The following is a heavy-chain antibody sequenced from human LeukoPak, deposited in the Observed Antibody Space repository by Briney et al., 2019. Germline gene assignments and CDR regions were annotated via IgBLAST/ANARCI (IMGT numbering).Heavy chain of an antibody. Sequence: PSGTLSLTCAVSGGSISSGNWWSWVRQPPGKGLQWIGEIFHSGSTNYNPSLKRRVTISVDNSKNQLSLTLTSVTAADTAVYYCAREVGGDFDALDYWGQGTLVTVSS. J-gene: IGHJ4*02. V-gene: IGHV4-4*02. D-gene: IGHD4-17*01. CDR3: AREVGGDFDALDY. CDR1: GGSISSGNW. CDR2: IFHSGST.